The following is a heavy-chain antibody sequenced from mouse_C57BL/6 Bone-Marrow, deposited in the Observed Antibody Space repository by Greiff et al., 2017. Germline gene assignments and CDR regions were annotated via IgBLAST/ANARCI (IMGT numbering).Heavy chain of an antibody. CDR3: SSGSSCIDY. CDR2: IDPGNGDT. J-gene: IGHJ2*01. D-gene: IGHD6-1*01. Sequence: VQLQQSGAELVKPGASVKFSCKASGYAFSSYWMHWVKQRPGQGLEWIGRIDPGNGDTNYKGKFKGKATLTADKSSSTAYMQLSSLTSEDSAVYVCSSGSSCIDYWGQGTTVTVSA. CDR1: GYAFSSYW. V-gene: IGHV1-82*01.